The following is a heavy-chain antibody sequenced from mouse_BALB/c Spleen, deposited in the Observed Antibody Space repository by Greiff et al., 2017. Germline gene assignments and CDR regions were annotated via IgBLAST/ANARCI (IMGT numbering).Heavy chain of an antibody. D-gene: IGHD2-1*01. CDR2: IRSKSNNYAT. J-gene: IGHJ2*01. Sequence: EVQVVESGGGLVQPKGSLKLSCAASGFTFTTYAMNWVRQAPGKGLEWVARIRSKSNNYATYYADSVKDRFTISRDDSQSMLYLQMNNLKTEDTAMYYCVRGYGNYGLDYWGQGTTLTVSS. V-gene: IGHV10-1*02. CDR1: GFTFTTYA. CDR3: VRGYGNYGLDY.